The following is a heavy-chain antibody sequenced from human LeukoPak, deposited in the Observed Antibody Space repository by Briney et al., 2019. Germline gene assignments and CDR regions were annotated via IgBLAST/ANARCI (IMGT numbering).Heavy chain of an antibody. CDR1: GFTFSDYY. Sequence: GGSLRLSCAASGFTFSDYYMSWIRQAPGKGLEWVANIKQDGSEKYYVDSVKGRFTISRDNAKNSLYLQMNSLRAEDTAVYYCAREGTGGVLFKKYYIDYWGQGTLVTVSS. D-gene: IGHD2-8*02. CDR2: IKQDGSEK. CDR3: AREGTGGVLFKKYYIDY. J-gene: IGHJ4*02. V-gene: IGHV3-7*01.